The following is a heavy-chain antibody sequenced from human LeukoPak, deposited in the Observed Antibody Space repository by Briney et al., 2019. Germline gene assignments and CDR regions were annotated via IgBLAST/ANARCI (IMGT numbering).Heavy chain of an antibody. CDR3: ARGYDYVWGSHRALGY. V-gene: IGHV4-61*08. CDR2: IYYSGST. D-gene: IGHD3-16*02. J-gene: IGHJ4*02. CDR1: GGSISSGAYY. Sequence: SQTLSLTCSVSGGSISSGAYYWSWIRQPPGKGLEWIGYIYYSGSTNYNPSLKSRVTISVDTSKNQFSLKLSSVTAADTAVYYCARGYDYVWGSHRALGYWGQGTLVTVSS.